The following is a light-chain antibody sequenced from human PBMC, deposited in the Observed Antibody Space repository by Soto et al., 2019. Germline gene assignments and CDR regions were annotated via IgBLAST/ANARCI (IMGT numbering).Light chain of an antibody. CDR1: QSVSSY. CDR2: GAS. Sequence: IVMTQCPPTLGRSRGQRATVSFRASQSVSSYLAWYQQKPGQAPRLLIYGASNRATGIPDRFSGSGSGTDFTLTISRLEPEDFAVYYCQQYGSSGTFGQGTKVDI. V-gene: IGKV3-20*01. CDR3: QQYGSSGT. J-gene: IGKJ1*01.